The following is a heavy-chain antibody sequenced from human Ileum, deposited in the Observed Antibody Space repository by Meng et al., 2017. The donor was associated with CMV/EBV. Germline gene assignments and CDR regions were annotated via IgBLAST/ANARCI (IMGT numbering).Heavy chain of an antibody. J-gene: IGHJ4*02. Sequence: QLVESGGGLVKPGGSLRLSCAASGFTFSDYYMSWFRQAPGRGLECLSYISPNSVDTNYADSVKGRFTISRDNSKNSLYLQMDSLGAEDTAVYYCSTTARLFTNWGQGTLVTVSS. CDR1: GFTFSDYY. D-gene: IGHD2-2*01. CDR2: ISPNSVDT. V-gene: IGHV3-11*05. CDR3: STTARLFTN.